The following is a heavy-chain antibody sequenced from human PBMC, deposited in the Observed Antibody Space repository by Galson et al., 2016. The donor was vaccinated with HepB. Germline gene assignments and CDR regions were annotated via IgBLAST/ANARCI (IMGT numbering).Heavy chain of an antibody. CDR3: ARELVRSAFDL. V-gene: IGHV3-48*02. J-gene: IGHJ3*01. D-gene: IGHD6-6*01. CDR1: GFAFSSSG. CDR2: ISTTIRTI. Sequence: SLRLSCAASGFAFSSSGINWVRQAPGKGLQWISYISTTIRTIYYADSVMGRFTISRDNAKNSVYQQMNSLRDDDTAVYYCARELVRSAFDLWGQGTMVTVSS.